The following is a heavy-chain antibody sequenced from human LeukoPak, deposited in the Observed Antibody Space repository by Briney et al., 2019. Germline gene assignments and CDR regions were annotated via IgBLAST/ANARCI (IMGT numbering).Heavy chain of an antibody. J-gene: IGHJ3*02. CDR2: IYYSGST. CDR1: GGSISSYY. D-gene: IGHD3-22*01. CDR3: ARLSSGSRSDAFDI. V-gene: IGHV4-59*01. Sequence: SETLSLTCTVAGGSISSYYWSWIRQPPGKGLEWIGYIYYSGSTNYNPSLKSRATISVDTSKNQFSPKLSSVTAADTAVYYCARLSSGSRSDAFDIWGQGTMVTVSS.